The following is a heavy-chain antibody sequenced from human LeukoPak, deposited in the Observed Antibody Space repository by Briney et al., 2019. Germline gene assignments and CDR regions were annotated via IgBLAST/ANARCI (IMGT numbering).Heavy chain of an antibody. CDR1: GYSISSGYY. J-gene: IGHJ5*02. D-gene: IGHD2-2*01. Sequence: PSETLSLTCAVSGYSISSGYYWGWIRQPPGKGLEWIGSIYHSGSTYYNPSLKSRVTISVDTSKNQSSLKLSSVTAADTAVYYCARACSSTSCYGWFDPWGQGTLVTVSS. V-gene: IGHV4-38-2*01. CDR3: ARACSSTSCYGWFDP. CDR2: IYHSGST.